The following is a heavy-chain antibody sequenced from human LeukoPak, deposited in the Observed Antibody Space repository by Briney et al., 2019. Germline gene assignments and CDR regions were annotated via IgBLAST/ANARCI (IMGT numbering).Heavy chain of an antibody. Sequence: GGSLTLSCAASGFTFSDYGMTWVRQAPGEGLEWVSVISGSGASTYYADSVKGRFSLCRDNSKSTLYLQMNTLRAEDTAVYFCAKDLGGTVLRDRGWLGGTFDLWGQGTKVTVSS. J-gene: IGHJ3*01. CDR3: AKDLGGTVLRDRGWLGGTFDL. CDR2: ISGSGAST. V-gene: IGHV3-23*01. CDR1: GFTFSDYG. D-gene: IGHD3-9*01.